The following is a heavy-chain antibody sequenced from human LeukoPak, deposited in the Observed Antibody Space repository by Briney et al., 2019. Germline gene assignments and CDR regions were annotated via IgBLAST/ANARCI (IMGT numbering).Heavy chain of an antibody. CDR3: TAYISEAVAGDY. D-gene: IGHD6-19*01. J-gene: IGHJ4*02. CDR2: IKSKTNGGTT. CDR1: GFTFSNAW. V-gene: IGHV3-15*01. Sequence: GGSLRLSCAASGFTFSNAWMSWVRQAPGKGLEGVGRIKSKTNGGTTDYAAPVKGRFTISRDDSKNTLYLQMNSLKTEDTAVYYCTAYISEAVAGDYWGQGSLVTVSS.